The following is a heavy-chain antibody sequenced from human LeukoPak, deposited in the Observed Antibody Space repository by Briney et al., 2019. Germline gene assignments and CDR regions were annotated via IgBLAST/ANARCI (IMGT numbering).Heavy chain of an antibody. CDR2: IYYSGST. J-gene: IGHJ4*02. D-gene: IGHD3-22*01. V-gene: IGHV4-59*08. Sequence: SETLSLTCAVYGGSFSGYYWSWIRQPPGKGLEWIGYIYYSGSTNYNPSLESRVTISVDTSKNQFSLKLSSVTAADTAVYYCARLVSSGYYATFWDYWGQGTLVTVSS. CDR1: GGSFSGYY. CDR3: ARLVSSGYYATFWDY.